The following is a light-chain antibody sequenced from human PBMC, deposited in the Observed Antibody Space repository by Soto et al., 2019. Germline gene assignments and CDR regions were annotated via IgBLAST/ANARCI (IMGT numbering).Light chain of an antibody. V-gene: IGKV1-39*01. J-gene: IGKJ2*01. CDR2: AAS. Sequence: DIQMTQSPSSLSASVGDRVTITCRASQTIDTFLNRYQQRPGKAPKLLIYAASGVQSGVPSTFSGSGSGTEFTLTVSSLQPEDFATYYCQQSYGIPYTFGQGTKLEIK. CDR3: QQSYGIPYT. CDR1: QTIDTF.